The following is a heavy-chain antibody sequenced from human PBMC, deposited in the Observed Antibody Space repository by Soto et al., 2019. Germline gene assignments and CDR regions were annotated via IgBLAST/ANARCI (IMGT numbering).Heavy chain of an antibody. CDR2: IAVGSGYT. D-gene: IGHD4-17*01. V-gene: IGHV1-58*01. J-gene: IGHJ4*02. CDR1: GFTFTSSA. CDR3: AAAATAWPQTVPSDY. Sequence: SVKVSFKASGFTFTSSAFRWVRQARGQRLEWIGWIAVGSGYTNYSQRFHDRVTLTRDMSTATTYMELSRLTSEDTAIYYCAAAATAWPQTVPSDYWGQGTMVTGSS.